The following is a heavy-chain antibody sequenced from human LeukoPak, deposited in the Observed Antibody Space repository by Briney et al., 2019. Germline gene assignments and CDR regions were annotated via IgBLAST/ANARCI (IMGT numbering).Heavy chain of an antibody. Sequence: ASVKVSCKASGYTFTSYDINWVRQATGQGLEWMGWMNPNSGNTGYAQKFQGRVTMTRNTSISTAYMELSSLRSEDTAVYYCARVPRIAVARPPDYWGQGTLVTVSS. CDR1: GYTFTSYD. V-gene: IGHV1-8*01. CDR3: ARVPRIAVARPPDY. J-gene: IGHJ4*02. CDR2: MNPNSGNT. D-gene: IGHD6-19*01.